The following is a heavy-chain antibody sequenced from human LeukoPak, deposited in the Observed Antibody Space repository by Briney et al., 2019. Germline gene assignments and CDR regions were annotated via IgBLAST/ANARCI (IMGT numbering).Heavy chain of an antibody. CDR1: GFTFSTFA. Sequence: GGSLRLSCAASGFTFSTFAMIWVRQPPGKGLEWVSSIFPSGGEIHYADSVRGRFTISRDNSKNTLYLQMNSLRAEDTAVYYCAKELVVVVAATPGAVDYWGQGTLVTVSS. CDR2: IFPSGGEI. D-gene: IGHD2-15*01. V-gene: IGHV3-23*01. CDR3: AKELVVVVAATPGAVDY. J-gene: IGHJ4*02.